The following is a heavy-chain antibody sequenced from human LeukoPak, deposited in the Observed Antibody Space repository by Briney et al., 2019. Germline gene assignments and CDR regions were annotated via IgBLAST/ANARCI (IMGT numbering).Heavy chain of an antibody. Sequence: GASVKVSCKASGYSFTSFGVNWVRQAPGQGLEWLGWINTNTGNPTYGQGFTGRFVFSMDTSVSTAYLQISSLKAEDTAVYYCATRYYMDVWGKGTTVIVSS. V-gene: IGHV7-4-1*02. CDR2: INTNTGNP. J-gene: IGHJ6*03. CDR1: GYSFTSFG. CDR3: ATRYYMDV.